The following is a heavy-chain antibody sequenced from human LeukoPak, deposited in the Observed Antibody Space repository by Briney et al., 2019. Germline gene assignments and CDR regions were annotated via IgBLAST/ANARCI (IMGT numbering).Heavy chain of an antibody. CDR1: GYTLTELS. J-gene: IGHJ4*02. CDR3: ARVVKSTSC. D-gene: IGHD2-2*01. Sequence: SVKVSCKVSGYTLTELSMHWVRQAPGQGLEWMGRIIPILGIANYAQKFQGRVTITADKSTSTAYMELSSLRSEDTAVYYCARVVKSTSCWGQGTLVTVSS. CDR2: IIPILGIA. V-gene: IGHV1-69*04.